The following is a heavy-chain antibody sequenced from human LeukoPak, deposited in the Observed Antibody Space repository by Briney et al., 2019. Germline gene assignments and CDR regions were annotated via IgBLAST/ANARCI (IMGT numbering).Heavy chain of an antibody. V-gene: IGHV3-23*01. Sequence: GGSLRLSCAASGFTFSSYAMSWVRQAPGKGLEWVSGISDSGTGTYYADSVKGRFTISRDNAKNSLYLQMNSLRAEDTAVYYCARDGNYYDSSGYPFDYWGQGTLVTVSS. D-gene: IGHD3-22*01. CDR1: GFTFSSYA. J-gene: IGHJ4*02. CDR2: ISDSGTGT. CDR3: ARDGNYYDSSGYPFDY.